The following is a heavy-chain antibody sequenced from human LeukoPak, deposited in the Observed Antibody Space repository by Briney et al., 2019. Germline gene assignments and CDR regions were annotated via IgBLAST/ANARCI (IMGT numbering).Heavy chain of an antibody. CDR3: ARDPGDGTAMVNFDY. CDR2: IYYSGST. J-gene: IGHJ4*02. V-gene: IGHV4-30-4*01. Sequence: SQTLSLTCTVSGGSISSGDYYWSWIRQPPGKGLEWIGYIYYSGSTYYNPSLKSRVTISVDTSKNQFPLKLSSVTAADTAVYYCARDPGDGTAMVNFDYWGQGTLVTVSS. D-gene: IGHD5-18*01. CDR1: GGSISSGDYY.